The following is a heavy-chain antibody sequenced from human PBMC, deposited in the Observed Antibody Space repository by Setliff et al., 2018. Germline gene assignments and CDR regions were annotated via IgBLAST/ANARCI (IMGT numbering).Heavy chain of an antibody. Sequence: PSETLSLTCTVSGGSVNSHYWSWIRQPPGKGLEWIGFYFYSGDTRSNPSLKSRVTMSVDSSKNQFSLKLSSVTAADTAVYYCVKGTNVVMVYTGFDHWGQGTLVTV. CDR3: VKGTNVVMVYTGFDH. CDR1: GGSVNSHY. D-gene: IGHD2-8*01. J-gene: IGHJ4*01. CDR2: YFYSGDT. V-gene: IGHV4-59*02.